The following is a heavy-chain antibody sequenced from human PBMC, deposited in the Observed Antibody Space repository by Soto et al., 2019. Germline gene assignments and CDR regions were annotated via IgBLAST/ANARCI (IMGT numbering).Heavy chain of an antibody. V-gene: IGHV1-3*01. Sequence: QVQLVQSGAEVKKPGASVKVSCKASGYTFTSYAMHWVRQAPGQRLEWMGWINAGNSNTKYSQKFQGRVTITRDTSASKAYMELSSLRSEDTAVYYCARTGGATGFDPWGQGTLVTVSS. J-gene: IGHJ5*02. CDR2: INAGNSNT. D-gene: IGHD1-26*01. CDR1: GYTFTSYA. CDR3: ARTGGATGFDP.